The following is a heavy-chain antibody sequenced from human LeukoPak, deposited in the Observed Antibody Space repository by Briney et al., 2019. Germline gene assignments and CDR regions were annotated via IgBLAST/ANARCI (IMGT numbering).Heavy chain of an antibody. CDR2: IWHDGSND. J-gene: IGHJ4*02. Sequence: GGSLRLSCAASGFIFSSYGMHWVRQAPGKGLEGVARIWHDGSNDDYADSVKGRFTISGDNSKNKLYLQMNSLRAADTAIYYCAKVTGDYYDTSGAFDYWGQGTLVTVSS. CDR1: GFIFSSYG. CDR3: AKVTGDYYDTSGAFDY. V-gene: IGHV3-33*06. D-gene: IGHD3-22*01.